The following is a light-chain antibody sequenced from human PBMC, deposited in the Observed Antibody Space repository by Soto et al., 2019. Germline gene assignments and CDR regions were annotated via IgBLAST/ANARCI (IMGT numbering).Light chain of an antibody. CDR1: QSISSW. CDR3: QQYNSYPLT. Sequence: DIPMTQSPSTLSASIGDRVTITCRASQSISSWLAWYQQKPGKAPNLLIYTASNLESGVPSRFSGSGSGTEFTLTISSLQPDDFATYYCQQYNSYPLTFGPGTKVDIK. V-gene: IGKV1-5*03. CDR2: TAS. J-gene: IGKJ3*01.